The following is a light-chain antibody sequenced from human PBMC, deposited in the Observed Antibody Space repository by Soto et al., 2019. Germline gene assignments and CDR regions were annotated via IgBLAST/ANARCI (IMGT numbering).Light chain of an antibody. CDR3: QQFGDLTFI. Sequence: DIKITQSPTSLSSFFLDIVTITCQASQDINNYLNWYQQKPGQAPKLLIYDASGLEVGVPSRFSGSGSGTHFTLTISGLQPEDIATYYCQQFGDLTFIFGQGTRLEIK. CDR2: DAS. V-gene: IGKV1-33*01. CDR1: QDINNY. J-gene: IGKJ5*01.